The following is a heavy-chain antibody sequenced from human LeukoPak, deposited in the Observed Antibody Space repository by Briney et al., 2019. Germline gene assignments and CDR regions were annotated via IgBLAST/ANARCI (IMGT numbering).Heavy chain of an antibody. CDR3: AKDRVVVITTGAFDI. V-gene: IGHV3-9*01. D-gene: IGHD3-22*01. CDR2: ISWNSGSI. CDR1: GFTFDDYA. J-gene: IGHJ3*02. Sequence: PGGSLRLSCAASGFTFDDYAMHWVRQAAGKGLEGVSGISWNSGSIGYADSVKGRFTISRDNAKNSLYLQMNSLRAEDTALYYCAKDRVVVITTGAFDIWGQGTMVTVSS.